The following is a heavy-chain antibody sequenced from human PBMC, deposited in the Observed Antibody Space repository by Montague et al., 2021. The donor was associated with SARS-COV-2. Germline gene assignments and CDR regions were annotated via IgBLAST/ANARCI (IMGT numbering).Heavy chain of an antibody. CDR3: AKDVHFFYWDGADS. D-gene: IGHD1-1*01. Sequence: SLRLSCAASGFTFSSSAMHWVRQAPGKGLEWVALISYDGSSKYYADSVKGRFTISRDNSKNTLYLQMNSLRAEDTAVYYCAKDVHFFYWDGADSWGQGTLVTVSS. V-gene: IGHV3-30*18. CDR2: ISYDGSSK. J-gene: IGHJ4*02. CDR1: GFTFSSSA.